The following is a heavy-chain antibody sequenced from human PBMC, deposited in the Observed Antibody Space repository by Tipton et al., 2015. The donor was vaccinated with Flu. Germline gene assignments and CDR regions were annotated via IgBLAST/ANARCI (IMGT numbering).Heavy chain of an antibody. V-gene: IGHV4-38-2*02. J-gene: IGHJ2*01. CDR3: ARRRYFDL. CDR1: GDSISSDYY. Sequence: LRLSCSISGDSISSDYYWGWIRQPPGKGLEWIGNIFHTGSTYHNPSLKSRVTISVDTSKNQFSLKLSSVTAADTAVYYCARRRYFDLWGRGTQVTVSS. CDR2: IFHTGST.